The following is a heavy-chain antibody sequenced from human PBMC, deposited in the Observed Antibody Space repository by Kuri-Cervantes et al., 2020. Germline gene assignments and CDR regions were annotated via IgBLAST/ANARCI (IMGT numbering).Heavy chain of an antibody. J-gene: IGHJ6*02. CDR2: ISYDGGNK. CDR1: GFTFSSYA. D-gene: IGHD1-26*01. CDR3: AKYNGSYDYYYGMDV. Sequence: GGSLRLSCAASGFTFSSYAMHWVRQAPGKGLEWVALISYDGGNKYYADSVKGRFTISRDNSKNTLYLQMNSLRAEDTAVYYCAKYNGSYDYYYGMDVWGQGTTVTVSS. V-gene: IGHV3-30*01.